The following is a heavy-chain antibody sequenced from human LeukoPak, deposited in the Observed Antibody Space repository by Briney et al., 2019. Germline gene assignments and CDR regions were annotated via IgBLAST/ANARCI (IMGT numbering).Heavy chain of an antibody. V-gene: IGHV1-18*01. CDR2: ISAYNGNT. Sequence: ASVKVSCKASGYTFTSYGISWVRQAPGQGLEWMGWISAYNGNTNYAQKLQGRVTMTTDTSTSTAYMELRSLRSDDTAVYYCARDMIGSRGYSNLDYWGQGTLVTVSS. D-gene: IGHD4-11*01. CDR3: ARDMIGSRGYSNLDY. J-gene: IGHJ4*02. CDR1: GYTFTSYG.